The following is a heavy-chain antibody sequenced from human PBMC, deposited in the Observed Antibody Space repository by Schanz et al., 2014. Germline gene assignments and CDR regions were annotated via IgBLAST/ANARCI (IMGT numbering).Heavy chain of an antibody. D-gene: IGHD6-13*01. CDR1: GFTFSSYA. J-gene: IGHJ5*02. V-gene: IGHV3-15*01. CDR2: IKSKTDGETT. CDR3: ATASSPVREAGAGSSFHL. Sequence: EVQLLESGGGLVQPGGSLRLSCAASGFTFSSYAMSWVRQAPGKGLEWLGRIKSKTDGETTDYAAPMKGRFSISRDDSQSTLYLQMNSLKIDDTAVYYCATASSPVREAGAGSSFHLWGQGTLVTVSS.